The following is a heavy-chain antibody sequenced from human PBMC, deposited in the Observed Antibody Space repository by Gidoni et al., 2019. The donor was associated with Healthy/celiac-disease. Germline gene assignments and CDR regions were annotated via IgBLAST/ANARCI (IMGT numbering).Heavy chain of an antibody. V-gene: IGHV1-24*01. CDR2: FDPEDCEP. Sequence: QVQLVQSGAEVKKPGASVKVACKGSGYTLTELSMHWVRQAPGKGLEWMGGFDPEDCEPIYAQKFQGRVTMTEDTSTDTAYMELSSLRSEDTAVYYCATRAAAGSRIAVAGTFNYWGQGTLVTVSS. D-gene: IGHD6-19*01. J-gene: IGHJ4*02. CDR1: GYTLTELS. CDR3: ATRAAAGSRIAVAGTFNY.